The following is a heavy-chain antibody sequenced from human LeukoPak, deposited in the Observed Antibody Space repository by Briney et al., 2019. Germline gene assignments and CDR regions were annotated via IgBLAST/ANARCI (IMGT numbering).Heavy chain of an antibody. CDR3: ARDEYSGYVHFDY. CDR2: ISSSSSYI. V-gene: IGHV3-21*01. J-gene: IGHJ4*02. CDR1: GFTFSSYS. D-gene: IGHD5-12*01. Sequence: GGSLRLSCAASGFTFSSYSMNWVRQAPGKGLEWASSISSSSSYIYYADSVKGRFTISRDNAKNSLYLQMNSLRAEDTAVYYCARDEYSGYVHFDYWGQGTLVTVSS.